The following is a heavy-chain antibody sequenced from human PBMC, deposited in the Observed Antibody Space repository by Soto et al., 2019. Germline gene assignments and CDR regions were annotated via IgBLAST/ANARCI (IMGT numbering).Heavy chain of an antibody. D-gene: IGHD3-3*01. J-gene: IGHJ3*02. V-gene: IGHV2-5*02. Sequence: SGPTLVNPTQTLTLTCTFSGFSLSTSGVGVGWIRQPPGKALEWLALIYWDDDKRYSPSLKSRLTITKDTSKNQVVLTMTNMDPVDTATYYCAHRGAGVRAIFGMVPALNDAFDIWGQGTMVTVSS. CDR3: AHRGAGVRAIFGMVPALNDAFDI. CDR2: IYWDDDK. CDR1: GFSLSTSGVG.